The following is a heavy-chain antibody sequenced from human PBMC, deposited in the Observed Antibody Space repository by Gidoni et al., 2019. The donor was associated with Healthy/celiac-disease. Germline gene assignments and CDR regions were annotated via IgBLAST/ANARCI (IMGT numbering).Heavy chain of an antibody. J-gene: IGHJ4*02. CDR3: AHKSKWLALDY. CDR2: IYWDDDK. D-gene: IGHD6-19*01. Sequence: QITLKESDPTLVTPPQTLTLPFTFSGFSLSTSGVGVGWIRQPPGKALEWLALIYWDDDKRYSTSLKSRLNSTKDNSKNQVVLTMTNMETVDTATYYWAHKSKWLALDYWGQGTLVTVSS. V-gene: IGHV2-5*02. CDR1: GFSLSTSGVG.